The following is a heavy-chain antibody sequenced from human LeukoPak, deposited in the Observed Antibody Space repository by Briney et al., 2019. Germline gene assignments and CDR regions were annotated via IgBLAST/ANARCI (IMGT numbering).Heavy chain of an antibody. D-gene: IGHD6-13*01. V-gene: IGHV4-39*07. J-gene: IGHJ5*02. CDR3: ARITGYSSSWYWFDP. CDR2: IYYSGST. CDR1: GGSISGSSYY. Sequence: SETLSLTCTVSGGSISGSSYYWGWIRQPPGKGLEWIGSIYYSGSTYYNPSLKSRVTISVDTSKNQFSLKLSSVTAADTAVYYCARITGYSSSWYWFDPWGQGTLVTVSS.